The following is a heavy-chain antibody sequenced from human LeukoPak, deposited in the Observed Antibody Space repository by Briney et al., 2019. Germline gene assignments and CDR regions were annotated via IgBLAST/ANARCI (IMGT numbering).Heavy chain of an antibody. CDR2: IKDDGSEK. V-gene: IGHV3-7*04. CDR3: ARAQIDY. J-gene: IGHJ4*02. Sequence: GGSLRLSCVGSGFTFSSYWMTWVRQAPGKGLEWVANIKDDGSEKYYVDSVKGRFTISRDNAKNLLYLQMSSLSAEDTAVYYYARAQIDYWGQGTLVTVSS. CDR1: GFTFSSYW.